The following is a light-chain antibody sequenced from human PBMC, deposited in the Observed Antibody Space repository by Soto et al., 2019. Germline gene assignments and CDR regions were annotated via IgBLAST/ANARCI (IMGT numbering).Light chain of an antibody. CDR2: WAS. CDR3: QQYYSTPWT. V-gene: IGKV4-1*01. J-gene: IGKJ1*01. CDR1: QSVLYSSNNKNY. Sequence: DIVMTQSPDSLAVSLGERATINCKSSQSVLYSSNNKNYLAWYQQKPGQPPKLLFYWASTRESGVPDRCSGSGCGRDFSLTISSLQAEDVAVYYCQQYYSTPWTFGQGTKVEIK.